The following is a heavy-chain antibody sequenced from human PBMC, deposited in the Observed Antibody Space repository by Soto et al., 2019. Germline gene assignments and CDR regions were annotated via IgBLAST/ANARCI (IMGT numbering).Heavy chain of an antibody. CDR1: GGSFSGYY. CDR3: ARGFNWNSPRFDY. V-gene: IGHV4-34*01. CDR2: INHSGST. Sequence: PSETLSLTCAVYGGSFSGYYWSWIRQPPGKGLEWIGEINHSGSTNYNPSLKRRVTISVDTSKNQFSLKLSSVTAADTAVYYCARGFNWNSPRFDYWGQGTLVTVSS. D-gene: IGHD1-1*01. J-gene: IGHJ4*02.